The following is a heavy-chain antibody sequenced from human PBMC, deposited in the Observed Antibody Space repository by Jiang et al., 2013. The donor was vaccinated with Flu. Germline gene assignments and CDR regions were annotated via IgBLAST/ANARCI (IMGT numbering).Heavy chain of an antibody. J-gene: IGHJ3*02. D-gene: IGHD5-18*01. CDR1: GFTFSSYA. CDR3: ASLQLWLRSDPNPDAFDI. CDR2: ISSNGGST. Sequence: VQLLESGGGLVQPGGSLRLSCAASGFTFSSYAMHWVRQAPGKGLEYVSAISSNGGSTYYANSVKGRFTISRDNSKNTLYLQMGSLRAEDMAVYYCASLQLWLRSDPNPDAFDIWGLRDNGHRLF. V-gene: IGHV3-64*01.